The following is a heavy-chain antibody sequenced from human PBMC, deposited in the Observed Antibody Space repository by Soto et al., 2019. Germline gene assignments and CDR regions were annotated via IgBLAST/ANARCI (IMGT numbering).Heavy chain of an antibody. Sequence: QVQLQLSGPGLVTPSQTLSLTCAISGDSVSSNSAGWNWIRQTPSRGLEWLGRTYYRSKWYFNYAVSVESRITINPDTSKNQFSLQLSSVTPDDTAVYYCARGSWDDVSGHYYMDVWGKGTKVTVSS. J-gene: IGHJ6*03. CDR3: ARGSWDDVSGHYYMDV. CDR2: TYYRSKWYF. D-gene: IGHD1-1*01. V-gene: IGHV6-1*01. CDR1: GDSVSSNSAG.